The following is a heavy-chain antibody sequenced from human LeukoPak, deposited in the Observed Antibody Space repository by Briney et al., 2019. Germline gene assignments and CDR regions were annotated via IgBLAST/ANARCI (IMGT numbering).Heavy chain of an antibody. V-gene: IGHV4-39*07. D-gene: IGHD6-19*01. CDR3: AGPINTQWPVPYFDL. Sequence: PSETLSLTCTVSGGSISSSSYYWGWIRQPPGKGLEWIGSIYYSGSTYYNPSLKSRVTISVDTSKNQFSLKLSSVTAADTAVYYCAGPINTQWPVPYFDLWGRGTLVTVSS. CDR1: GGSISSSSYY. J-gene: IGHJ2*01. CDR2: IYYSGST.